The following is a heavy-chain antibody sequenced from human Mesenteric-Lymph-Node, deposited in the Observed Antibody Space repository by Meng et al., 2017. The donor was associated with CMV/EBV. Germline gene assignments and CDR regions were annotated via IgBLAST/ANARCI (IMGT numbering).Heavy chain of an antibody. V-gene: IGHV4-34*01. CDR3: ARGSSYDILTGYFDY. CDR2: INHSGST. CDR1: GGSFSGDD. J-gene: IGHJ4*02. Sequence: VQVHQWGAGLLNPSATLSVTFAVYGGSFSGDDWNWIPQSPEKGLEWIGEINHSGSTPYNPSFTSRIIISVDTSTNQISLNMSSVTAADTAVYYCARGSSYDILTGYFDYWGQGALVTVSS. D-gene: IGHD3-9*01.